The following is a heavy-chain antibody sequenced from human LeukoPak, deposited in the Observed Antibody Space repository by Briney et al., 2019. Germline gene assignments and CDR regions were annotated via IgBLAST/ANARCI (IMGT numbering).Heavy chain of an antibody. CDR2: ISSRSDLS. J-gene: IGHJ4*02. Sequence: PGGSLRLSCAASGFTFNTYAMSWVRQAPGKGLEWVSSISSRSDLSYYVDSVKGRFTISRDNSRSTLYLQMSGLRAEDTAVYYCAKIVGATFDYWGQGTLVTVSS. CDR1: GFTFNTYA. D-gene: IGHD1-26*01. CDR3: AKIVGATFDY. V-gene: IGHV3-23*01.